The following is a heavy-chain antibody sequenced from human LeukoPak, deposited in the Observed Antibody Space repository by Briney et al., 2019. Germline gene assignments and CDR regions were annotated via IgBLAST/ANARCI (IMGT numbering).Heavy chain of an antibody. CDR3: ARDHKPPPYYGMDV. J-gene: IGHJ6*02. Sequence: GGSLRLSCAASGFTFSDSYMSWIRQVPGKGLEWVSYISSSGGTIYYADSVKGRFTISRDNAKNSLYLQMNSLRAEDTAVYYCARDHKPPPYYGMDVWGQGTTVSVSS. CDR1: GFTFSDSY. CDR2: ISSSGGTI. V-gene: IGHV3-11*01.